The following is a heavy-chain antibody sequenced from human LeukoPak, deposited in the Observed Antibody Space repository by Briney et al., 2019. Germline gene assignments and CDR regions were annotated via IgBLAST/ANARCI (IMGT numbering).Heavy chain of an antibody. CDR2: IYSGGST. Sequence: GGSLRLSCAASGFTLSSNCMSWVRQAPGKGLEWVSVIYSGGSTYYADSVKGRFTISRDNSKNTLYLQMNSLRAEDTAVCYCAREGSGWLDYWGQGTLVTVSS. J-gene: IGHJ4*02. D-gene: IGHD6-19*01. V-gene: IGHV3-66*01. CDR1: GFTLSSNC. CDR3: AREGSGWLDY.